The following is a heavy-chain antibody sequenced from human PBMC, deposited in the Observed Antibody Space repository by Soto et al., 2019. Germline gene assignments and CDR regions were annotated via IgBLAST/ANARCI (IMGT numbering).Heavy chain of an antibody. CDR1: GFSFSSYA. CDR2: ISGSDSST. J-gene: IGHJ6*02. D-gene: IGHD6-6*01. V-gene: IGHV3-23*01. Sequence: EVQLLESGGGLVQPGGSLRLSCAASGFSFSSYAMNWVRQAPGKGLECVSVISGSDSSTYYADSVEGRFTISRDNSKNTLYLQMNSQRAEDTAVYYCARVLCGSSSCHYYFYGMDVWGQGTTV. CDR3: ARVLCGSSSCHYYFYGMDV.